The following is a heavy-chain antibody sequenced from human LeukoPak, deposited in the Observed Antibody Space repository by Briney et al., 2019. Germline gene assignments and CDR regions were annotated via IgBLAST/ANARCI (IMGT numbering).Heavy chain of an antibody. D-gene: IGHD1-26*01. CDR3: ARGYSGSSDFDY. Sequence: ASVKVSCKASGYSFTSHYMHWVRQAPGQGLEWMGWINPNSGGTNYAQKFQGRVTMTRDTSISTAYMELSRLRSDDTAVYYCARGYSGSSDFDYWGQGTLVTVSS. CDR1: GYSFTSHY. V-gene: IGHV1-2*02. CDR2: INPNSGGT. J-gene: IGHJ4*02.